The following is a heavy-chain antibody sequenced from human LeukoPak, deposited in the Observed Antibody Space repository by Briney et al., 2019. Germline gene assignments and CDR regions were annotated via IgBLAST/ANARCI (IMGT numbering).Heavy chain of an antibody. CDR3: ARGRRQLGAGLYYYYYMDV. CDR2: MNPNSGNT. Sequence: SVKVSCKASGYTFTSYDINWVRQATGQGLEWMGWMNPNSGNTGYAQKFQGRVTMTRNTSISTAYMELSSLRSEDTAVYYCARGRRQLGAGLYYYYYMDVWGKGTTVTVSS. D-gene: IGHD6-13*01. CDR1: GYTFTSYD. J-gene: IGHJ6*03. V-gene: IGHV1-8*01.